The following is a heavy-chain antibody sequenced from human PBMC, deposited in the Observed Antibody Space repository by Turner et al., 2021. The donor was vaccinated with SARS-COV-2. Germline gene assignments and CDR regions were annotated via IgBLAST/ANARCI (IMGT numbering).Heavy chain of an antibody. CDR2: IYYSGST. V-gene: IGHV4-39*01. J-gene: IGHJ2*01. CDR3: ATPSVSYDSSGYFHFDL. D-gene: IGHD3-22*01. Sequence: QLQLQESGPGLVKPSETLSLSCTVSGVSISFSSYYWGWIRQPPGKGLEWIGSIYYSGSTYYTPSLKSRVSISVDTSKNQFSLRLSSVTAADTAVYYCATPSVSYDSSGYFHFDLWGRGTLVTVSS. CDR1: GVSISFSSYY.